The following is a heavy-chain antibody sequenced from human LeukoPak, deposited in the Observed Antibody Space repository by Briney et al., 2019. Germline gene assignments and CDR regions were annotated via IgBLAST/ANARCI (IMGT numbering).Heavy chain of an antibody. D-gene: IGHD3-10*01. CDR2: ISYDGSNK. V-gene: IGHV3-30*19. CDR1: GFTFSSYG. Sequence: GGSLRLSCAASGFTFSSYGMHWVRQAPGKGLEWVAVISYDGSNKYYADSVKGRFTISRDNSKNTLYLQMNSLRAEDTAVYYCAREGYYGSGSPLSGAFDIWGQGTMVTVSS. CDR3: AREGYYGSGSPLSGAFDI. J-gene: IGHJ3*02.